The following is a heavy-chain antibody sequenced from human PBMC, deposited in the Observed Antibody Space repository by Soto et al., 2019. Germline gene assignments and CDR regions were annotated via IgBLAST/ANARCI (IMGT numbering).Heavy chain of an antibody. Sequence: PGESLKISCQGSGYSFTSYWIGWVRQMPGKGLEWMGIIYPGDSDTRYSPSFQGQVTISADKSISTAYLQWSSLKASDTAMYYCARRGYSGYDYSCYFDYWGQGTLVTVSS. V-gene: IGHV5-51*01. D-gene: IGHD5-12*01. CDR2: IYPGDSDT. CDR3: ARRGYSGYDYSCYFDY. CDR1: GYSFTSYW. J-gene: IGHJ4*02.